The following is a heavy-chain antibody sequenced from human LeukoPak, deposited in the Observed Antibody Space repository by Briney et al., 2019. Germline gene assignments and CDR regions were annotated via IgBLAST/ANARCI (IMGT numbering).Heavy chain of an antibody. CDR1: GFTFSSYS. CDR2: ISTGSSSYI. Sequence: GGSLRLSCAASGFTFSSYSMNWVRRAPGKGLEWVSHISTGSSSYIYYADSVKGRFTISRDNAKNSLYLQMNSLRAEDTAVYYCARGRQVPATATWSVDYWGQGTLVTVSS. V-gene: IGHV3-21*05. CDR3: ARGRQVPATATWSVDY. D-gene: IGHD2-2*01. J-gene: IGHJ4*02.